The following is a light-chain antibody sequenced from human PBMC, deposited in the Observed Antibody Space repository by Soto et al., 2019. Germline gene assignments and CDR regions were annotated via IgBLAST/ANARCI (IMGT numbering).Light chain of an antibody. V-gene: IGKV3-11*01. CDR1: ESVSSTS. CDR2: DVS. CDR3: HQSSRWPRT. J-gene: IGKJ2*01. Sequence: EIVLTQSPATLSLSPGERATLSCRASESVSSTSLTWLQHRPGQAPRLLIYDVSTRAPGIPARFSGSGSGTDFTLTISNLEPEDFAVYYCHQSSRWPRTFGQGTKLDMK.